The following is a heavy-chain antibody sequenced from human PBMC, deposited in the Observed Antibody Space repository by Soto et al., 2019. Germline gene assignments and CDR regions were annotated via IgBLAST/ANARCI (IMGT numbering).Heavy chain of an antibody. Sequence: QVQLQESGPGLAKPSGTLSLTCAVSGDSVTSNVWWSWVRQPPGKGLEWIGEAYHNGLTDYNPSLKSRVTMSVDTSKNEFSLKLTSMTAADTAIYYCARDAAVPGESDRFDYWGQGTLVTVSS. CDR1: GDSVTSNVW. CDR2: AYHNGLT. J-gene: IGHJ4*02. D-gene: IGHD6-19*01. CDR3: ARDAAVPGESDRFDY. V-gene: IGHV4-4*02.